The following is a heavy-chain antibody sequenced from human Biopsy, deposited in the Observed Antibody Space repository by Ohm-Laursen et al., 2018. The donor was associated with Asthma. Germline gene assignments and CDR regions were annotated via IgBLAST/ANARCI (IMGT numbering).Heavy chain of an antibody. Sequence: SVKVSCNSLGGTFNTYVIGWVRQAPGQGLEWMGGINSVFGTTTYPQKFQDRVTITADDSTSTVYMELSSLRSEDTAVYYCARKAGPCISRTCYSLDFWGQGTLVTVPS. CDR3: ARKAGPCISRTCYSLDF. J-gene: IGHJ4*02. CDR2: INSVFGTT. CDR1: GGTFNTYV. V-gene: IGHV1-69*13. D-gene: IGHD2-2*01.